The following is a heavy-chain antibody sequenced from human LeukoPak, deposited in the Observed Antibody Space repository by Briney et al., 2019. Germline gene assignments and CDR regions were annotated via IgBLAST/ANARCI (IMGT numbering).Heavy chain of an antibody. D-gene: IGHD3-3*01. CDR1: GGTISSGDYY. CDR2: IYYSGST. CDR3: ARDHGFLEWLLLPPTE. Sequence: SQTLSLTCTVTGGTISSGDYYWSWIRQPPGKGLEWIGYIYYSGSTYYNPSLKSRVTISVDTSKNQFSLKLSSVTAADTAEYYCARDHGFLEWLLLPPTEWGQGTLVTVSS. V-gene: IGHV4-30-4*01. J-gene: IGHJ4*02.